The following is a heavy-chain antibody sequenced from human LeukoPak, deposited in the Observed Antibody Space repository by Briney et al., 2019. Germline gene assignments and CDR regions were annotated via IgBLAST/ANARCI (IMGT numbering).Heavy chain of an antibody. CDR1: GGSISPYY. D-gene: IGHD2-2*01. V-gene: IGHV4-59*01. CDR3: ARGGYYTGNSCYPDAFDL. J-gene: IGHJ3*01. Sequence: PSETPSLTCTVSGGSISPYYWSWIRQPPGKGLEWIGYIYSSGSTNYNPSLKSRVTISVDTSKNQFSLNLSSVTAADTAVYYCARGGYYTGNSCYPDAFDLWGQGTMVTVSS. CDR2: IYSSGST.